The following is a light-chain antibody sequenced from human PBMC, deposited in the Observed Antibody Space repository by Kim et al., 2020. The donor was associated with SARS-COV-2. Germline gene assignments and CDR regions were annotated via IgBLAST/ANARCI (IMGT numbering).Light chain of an antibody. CDR3: LLHYEDPLHWI. CDR2: STN. V-gene: IGLV7-43*01. Sequence: QAVVTQEPSLTVSPGGTVTLTCASSTEAVTSGYSPNWFQQKPGQAPRALIYSTNNRHSWTPSRFSGSLLGGKAALTLSDVQPEDEAEYYCLLHYEDPLHWIFDGGTQLTVL. J-gene: IGLJ2*01. CDR1: TEAVTSGYS.